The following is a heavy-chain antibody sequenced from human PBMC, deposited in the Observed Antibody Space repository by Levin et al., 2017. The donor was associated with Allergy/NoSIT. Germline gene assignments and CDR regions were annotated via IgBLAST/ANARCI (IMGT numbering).Heavy chain of an antibody. V-gene: IGHV4-39*01. CDR2: IYYSGST. Sequence: SETLSLTCTVSGGSISSSSYYWGWIRQPPGKGLEWIGSIYYSGSTYYNPSLKSRVTISVDTSKNQFSLKLSSVTAADTAVYYCARFPIYGSGRFVYYYGMDGWGQGTTVTVSS. J-gene: IGHJ6*02. D-gene: IGHD3-10*01. CDR3: ARFPIYGSGRFVYYYGMDG. CDR1: GGSISSSSYY.